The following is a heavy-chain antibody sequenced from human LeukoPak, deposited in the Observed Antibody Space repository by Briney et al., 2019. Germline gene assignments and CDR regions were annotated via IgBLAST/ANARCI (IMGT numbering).Heavy chain of an antibody. CDR3: ATGGQLVPLNY. J-gene: IGHJ4*02. V-gene: IGHV3-21*01. CDR1: GFTFRSYS. CDR2: ISSSSSYI. D-gene: IGHD6-6*01. Sequence: GGSLRLSCAASGFTFRSYSMNWVRQAPGKGLEWVSSISSSSSYIYYADSVKGRFTISRDNAKNSLYLQMNSLRAEDTAVYYCATGGQLVPLNYWGQGTLVTVSS.